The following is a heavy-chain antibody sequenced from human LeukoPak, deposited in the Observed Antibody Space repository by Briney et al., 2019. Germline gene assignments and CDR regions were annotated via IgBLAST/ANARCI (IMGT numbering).Heavy chain of an antibody. Sequence: SETLSLTCTVSGGSISSSSYYWGGIRQPPGKGLVWIGSIYYSGSTYYNPSLKSRVTISVDTSKNQFSLKLSSVTAADTAVYYCARSIPTDYGDFEDAFDIWGQGTMVTVSS. CDR1: GGSISSSSYY. CDR2: IYYSGST. D-gene: IGHD4-17*01. J-gene: IGHJ3*02. V-gene: IGHV4-39*01. CDR3: ARSIPTDYGDFEDAFDI.